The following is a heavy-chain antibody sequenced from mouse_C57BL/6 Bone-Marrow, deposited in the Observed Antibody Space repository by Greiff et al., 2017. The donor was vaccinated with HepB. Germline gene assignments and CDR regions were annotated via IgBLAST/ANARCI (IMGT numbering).Heavy chain of an antibody. CDR3: AITPITTVPYWYFDV. D-gene: IGHD1-1*01. V-gene: IGHV1-72*01. J-gene: IGHJ1*03. CDR1: GYTFTSYW. CDR2: IDPNSGGT. Sequence: VQLQQPGAELVKPGASVKLSCKASGYTFTSYWMHWVKQRPGLGLEWIGRIDPNSGGTKYNEKFKSKATLTVDKPSSTAYMQRSSLTSENSAVYYCAITPITTVPYWYFDVWGTGTTVTVSS.